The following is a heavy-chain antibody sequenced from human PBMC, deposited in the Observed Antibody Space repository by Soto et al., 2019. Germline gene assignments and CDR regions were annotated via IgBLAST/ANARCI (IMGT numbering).Heavy chain of an antibody. J-gene: IGHJ4*02. CDR2: IKQDGSEK. CDR1: GFTLSRYW. V-gene: IGHV3-7*03. D-gene: IGHD2-21*02. Sequence: EVQLVESGGGLVQPGGSLRLSCVASGFTLSRYWMSWVRQAPGKGLEWVANIKQDGSEKYYVDSVKGRFTISRDNAQNSLYLQMNSLRAEDTAVYYCARVERAFCGGDWYFDYFGYWGQGTLVTVSS. CDR3: ARVERAFCGGDWYFDYFGY.